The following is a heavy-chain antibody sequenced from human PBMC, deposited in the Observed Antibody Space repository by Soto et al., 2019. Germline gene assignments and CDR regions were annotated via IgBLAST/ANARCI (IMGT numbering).Heavy chain of an antibody. CDR1: GASVNTGTYY. Sequence: QVQLQESGPGLVKPSETLSITCTVSGASVNTGTYYWSWIRQPPGKGLEWIGYIYNIGSANYNPSLKSRVTISVDASKNQFSLNLSSVTAADTAVYYCARADWSLPFDPWGQGTLVTVSS. D-gene: IGHD3-3*01. J-gene: IGHJ5*02. CDR3: ARADWSLPFDP. V-gene: IGHV4-61*01. CDR2: IYNIGSA.